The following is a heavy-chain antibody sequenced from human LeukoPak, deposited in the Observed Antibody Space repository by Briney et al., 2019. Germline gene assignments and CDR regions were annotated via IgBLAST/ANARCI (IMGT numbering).Heavy chain of an antibody. CDR2: ISSSSSYI. V-gene: IGHV3-21*01. CDR1: GFTFSSYS. CDR3: ARTHLGGYNSDFDY. J-gene: IGHJ4*02. D-gene: IGHD5-24*01. Sequence: GGSLRLSCAASGFTFSSYSMNWVRQAPGKGLEWVSSISSSSSYIYYADSVKGRFTISRDNAKNSLYLQMNSLRAEDTAVYYCARTHLGGYNSDFDYWGQGTLVTVSS.